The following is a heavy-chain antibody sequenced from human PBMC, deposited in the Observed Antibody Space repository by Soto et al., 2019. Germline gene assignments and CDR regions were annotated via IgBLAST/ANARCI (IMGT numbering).Heavy chain of an antibody. CDR1: GVTVWSYV. D-gene: IGHD5-18*01. V-gene: IGHV3-23*01. Sequence: GSTGLACAASGVTVWSYVMGWSRQDPGKGLEWVSAISGSGGSTYYADSVKGRFTISRDNSKNTLYLQMNSLRAEDTAVYYCAKGRGYSYNYFEYWGQGALVTVSS. CDR2: ISGSGGST. J-gene: IGHJ4*02. CDR3: AKGRGYSYNYFEY.